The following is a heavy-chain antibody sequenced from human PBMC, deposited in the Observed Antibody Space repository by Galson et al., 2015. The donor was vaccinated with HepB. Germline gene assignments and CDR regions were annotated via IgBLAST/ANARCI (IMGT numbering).Heavy chain of an antibody. CDR2: MIPNSGNT. V-gene: IGHV1-8*01. CDR1: GYTFTSYD. CDR3: ARDQTAGRGMDV. Sequence: SVKVSCKASGYTFTSYDINWVRQATGRGLEWMGWMIPNSGNTGYAQKFQGRVTMTRNTSISTAYMELSSLRSEDTAVYYCARDQTAGRGMDVWGQGTTVTVSS. J-gene: IGHJ6*02.